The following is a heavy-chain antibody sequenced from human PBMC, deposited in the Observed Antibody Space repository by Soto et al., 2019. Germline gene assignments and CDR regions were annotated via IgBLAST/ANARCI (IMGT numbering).Heavy chain of an antibody. J-gene: IGHJ3*02. Sequence: PGGSLRLSCAASGFNFSNYGMNWVRQAPGKGLEWVSYIGIGSSTTYYADSVKGRFTISRDNAKNSLYLQMNSLRAEDTALYYCARAPPGGYSGYDSDFDIWGQGTMVNVSS. V-gene: IGHV3-48*01. CDR3: ARAPPGGYSGYDSDFDI. CDR1: GFNFSNYG. CDR2: IGIGSSTT. D-gene: IGHD5-12*01.